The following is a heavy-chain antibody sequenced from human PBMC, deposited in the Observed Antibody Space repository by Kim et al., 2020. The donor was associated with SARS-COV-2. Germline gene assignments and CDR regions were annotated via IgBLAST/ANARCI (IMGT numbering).Heavy chain of an antibody. CDR1: GGSISSGGYY. D-gene: IGHD3-22*01. J-gene: IGHJ3*02. Sequence: SETLSLTCTVSGGSISSGGYYWSWIRQHPGKGLEWIGYIYYSGSTYYNPSLKSRVTISVDTSKNQFSLKLSSVTAADTAVYYCARGGYYYDSSPHAFDIWGQGTMVTVSS. CDR2: IYYSGST. V-gene: IGHV4-31*03. CDR3: ARGGYYYDSSPHAFDI.